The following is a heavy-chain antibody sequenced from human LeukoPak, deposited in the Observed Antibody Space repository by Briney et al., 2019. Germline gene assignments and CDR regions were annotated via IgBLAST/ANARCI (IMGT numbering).Heavy chain of an antibody. V-gene: IGHV3-30-3*01. Sequence: GGSLRLSCAASGFTFNTYAIPWVRQAPGKGLEWVAIISYDGTNKYYADSVKGRFTISRDNSKNTLYLQMNSLRAEDTAVYYCARDRGYCDYWGQGTLVTVSS. CDR3: ARDRGYCDY. J-gene: IGHJ4*02. CDR1: GFTFNTYA. CDR2: ISYDGTNK. D-gene: IGHD2-15*01.